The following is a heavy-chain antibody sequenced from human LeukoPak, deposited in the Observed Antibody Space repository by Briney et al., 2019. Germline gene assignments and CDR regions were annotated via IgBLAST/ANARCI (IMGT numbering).Heavy chain of an antibody. Sequence: SETLSLTCTVSADSISSSSHHWGWIRQSPGKGLEWIGSVYYGRTTYYNPSLNSRVTISVVTSKNQFSLQLHSVTAADTAVYYCARHYGPWGQGTLVTVSS. CDR1: ADSISSSSHH. CDR2: VYYGRTT. J-gene: IGHJ5*02. V-gene: IGHV4-39*01. CDR3: ARHYGP. D-gene: IGHD3-10*01.